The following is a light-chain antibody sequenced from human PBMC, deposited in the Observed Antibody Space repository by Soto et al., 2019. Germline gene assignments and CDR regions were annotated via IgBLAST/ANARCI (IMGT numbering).Light chain of an antibody. Sequence: QSALTQPPSASGSPGQSVTISCTGTNSDIGGSDYVFWYQQHPGKAPKLIIYEVTERPSGVPDRFSGSKSGNTASLTVSGLLADDEADYYCSSYAGSSNVFGTGTKLTVL. CDR2: EVT. J-gene: IGLJ1*01. CDR1: NSDIGGSDY. CDR3: SSYAGSSNV. V-gene: IGLV2-8*01.